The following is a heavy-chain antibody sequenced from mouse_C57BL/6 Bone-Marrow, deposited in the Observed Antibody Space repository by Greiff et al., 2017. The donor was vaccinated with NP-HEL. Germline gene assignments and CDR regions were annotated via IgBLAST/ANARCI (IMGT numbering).Heavy chain of an antibody. V-gene: IGHV14-4*01. D-gene: IGHD2-3*01. J-gene: IGHJ3*01. CDR1: GFNIKDDY. CDR3: TTGGYYPFAY. CDR2: IDPENGDT. Sequence: EVQLQQSGAELVRPGASVKLSCTASGFNIKDDYMHWVKQRPEQGLEWIGWIDPENGDTEYASKVQGKATITADTSSNTAYLQLSSLTSEDTAVYYCTTGGYYPFAYWGQGTLVTVSA.